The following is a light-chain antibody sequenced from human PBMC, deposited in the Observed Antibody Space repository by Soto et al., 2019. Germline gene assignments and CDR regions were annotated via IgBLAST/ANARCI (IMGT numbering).Light chain of an antibody. CDR2: GAS. V-gene: IGKV3-20*01. CDR1: QTVNSSY. CDR3: QQYDTSPRT. J-gene: IGKJ1*01. Sequence: EIVLTQSPGTLSLYRGERATLSCRASQTVNSSYFAWYQRKPGQAPRLLIYGASNRATGIPDRFSGSGSGTDFTLTISRLEAEDFGVYYCQQYDTSPRTFGQGTKVEIK.